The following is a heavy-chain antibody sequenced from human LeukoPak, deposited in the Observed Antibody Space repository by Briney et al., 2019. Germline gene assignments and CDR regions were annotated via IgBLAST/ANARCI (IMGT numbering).Heavy chain of an antibody. CDR3: SRDQVWYYYGSGRNHYFDY. J-gene: IGHJ4*02. D-gene: IGHD3-10*01. V-gene: IGHV3-48*03. CDR1: GFTYSSYE. Sequence: GGSLRLSCAASGFTYSSYEMNWVSQAPGKGLEWVSYISSSGSTIYYADSVKGRFTISRDNAKNSLYLQMNSLRAEDTAVYYCSRDQVWYYYGSGRNHYFDYWGQGTLVTVSS. CDR2: ISSSGSTI.